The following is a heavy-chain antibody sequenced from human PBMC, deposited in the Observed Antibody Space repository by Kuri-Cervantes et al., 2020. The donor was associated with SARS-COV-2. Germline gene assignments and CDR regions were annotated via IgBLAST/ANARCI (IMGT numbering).Heavy chain of an antibody. CDR2: IYHSGST. J-gene: IGHJ4*02. Sequence: SETLSLTCAVSGGSISSSNWWSWVRQPPGKGLEWIGEIYHSGSTNHNPSLKSRVTISVDKSKNQFSLKLSSVTAADTAVYYCARATSTVIRYYFDYWGQGTLVTVSS. CDR3: ARATSTVIRYYFDY. V-gene: IGHV4-4*02. D-gene: IGHD4-17*01. CDR1: GGSISSSNW.